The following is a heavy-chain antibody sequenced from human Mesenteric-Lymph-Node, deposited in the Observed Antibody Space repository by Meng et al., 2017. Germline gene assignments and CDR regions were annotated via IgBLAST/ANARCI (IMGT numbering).Heavy chain of an antibody. Sequence: QVQRVQSGSEFKKPGSSVKVSCKASGYTFTSYAMNWVRQAPGQGLEWMGWINTNTGNPTYAQGFTGRFVFSLDTSVSTAYLQISSLKAEDTAVYYCARETLGYCSSTSCYIGPPDYWGQGTLVTVSS. CDR1: GYTFTSYA. CDR2: INTNTGNP. J-gene: IGHJ4*02. CDR3: ARETLGYCSSTSCYIGPPDY. V-gene: IGHV7-4-1*02. D-gene: IGHD2-2*01.